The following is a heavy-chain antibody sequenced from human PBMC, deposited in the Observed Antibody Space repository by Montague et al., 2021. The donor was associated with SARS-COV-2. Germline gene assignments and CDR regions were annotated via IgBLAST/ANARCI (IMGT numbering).Heavy chain of an antibody. V-gene: IGHV4-39*01. CDR3: ARPLVRGVPKAFDI. Sequence: SETLSLTCTVSGGSITRNYYWGWIRQPPGKGLEWVGNIYYSGTTFINPSLESRVTISEDAPKNQFSLNLTSVTAADTAVYYCARPLVRGVPKAFDIWGQGALVIVS. J-gene: IGHJ3*02. D-gene: IGHD3-10*01. CDR2: IYYSGTT. CDR1: GGSITRNYY.